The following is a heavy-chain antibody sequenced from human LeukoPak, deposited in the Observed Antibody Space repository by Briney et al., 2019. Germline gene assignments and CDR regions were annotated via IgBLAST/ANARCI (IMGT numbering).Heavy chain of an antibody. D-gene: IGHD3-9*01. CDR1: GGSISSSSYY. CDR3: ARDTLPSDILDY. Sequence: SETLSLTCTVSGGSISSSSYYWGWIRQPPGKGLEWIGSIYYSGSTYYNPSLKSRVTISVDTSKNQFSLKLSSVTAADTAVYYCARDTLPSDILDYWGQGTLVTVSS. CDR2: IYYSGST. J-gene: IGHJ4*02. V-gene: IGHV4-39*07.